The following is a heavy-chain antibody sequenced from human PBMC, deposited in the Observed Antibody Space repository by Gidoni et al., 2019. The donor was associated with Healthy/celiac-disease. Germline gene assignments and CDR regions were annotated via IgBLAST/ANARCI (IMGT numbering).Heavy chain of an antibody. CDR3: ARGLLGDYDFWSGYSFDY. J-gene: IGHJ4*02. Sequence: QVQLQASRPGLVKPSPTLSLPCTVSGGSISRYYWSWIRQPPGKGLEWIGYIYYSGSTNYNPSLKSRVTISVDTSKNQFSLKLSSVTAADTAVYYCARGLLGDYDFWSGYSFDYWGQGTLVTVSS. CDR2: IYYSGST. D-gene: IGHD3-3*01. CDR1: GGSISRYY. V-gene: IGHV4-59*01.